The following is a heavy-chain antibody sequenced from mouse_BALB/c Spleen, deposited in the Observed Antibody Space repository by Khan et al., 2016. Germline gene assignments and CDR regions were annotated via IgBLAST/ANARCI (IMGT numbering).Heavy chain of an antibody. J-gene: IGHJ4*01. V-gene: IGHV1-77*01. CDR2: IFPGSGST. D-gene: IGHD1-2*01. CDR3: ARSYYGYFAMDY. CDR1: GYTFTDYY. Sequence: QVQLKESGTELPRPGASVKLSCTASGYTFTDYYVNWVKQRTGQGLEWIGEIFPGSGSTYYNEKFKGKATLTAYTSSSTAYMQLSSLTSEDSAVYFCARSYYGYFAMDYWGHGTSVTVSS.